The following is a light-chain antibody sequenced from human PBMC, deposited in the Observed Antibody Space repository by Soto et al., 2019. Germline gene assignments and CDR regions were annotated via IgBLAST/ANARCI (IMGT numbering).Light chain of an antibody. V-gene: IGKV1-5*01. CDR2: AAI. CDR3: QQYYNYPLT. Sequence: DIQMTQSPSTLSGSVGDRVTITCRASQTISSWLAWYQQKPGKAPKALIFAAITLESGVPSRFSGSRSGTDFTLSISGLQPDDLATYYCQQYYNYPLTLGGGTKVDIK. CDR1: QTISSW. J-gene: IGKJ4*01.